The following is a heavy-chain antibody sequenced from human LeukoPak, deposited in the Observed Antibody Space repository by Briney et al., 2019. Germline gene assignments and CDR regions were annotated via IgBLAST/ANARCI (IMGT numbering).Heavy chain of an antibody. CDR3: ASPSYGSGNTYYYYGMDV. V-gene: IGHV3-66*01. D-gene: IGHD3-10*01. CDR1: GFTVSSNY. J-gene: IGHJ6*02. Sequence: GGSLRLSCAASGFTVSSNYMIWLRQAPGKGREWVSVIYIGGSTYYADSVKGRFTISRDNSKNTLYLQMNSLRAEDTAVYYCASPSYGSGNTYYYYGMDVWGQGTTVTVSS. CDR2: IYIGGST.